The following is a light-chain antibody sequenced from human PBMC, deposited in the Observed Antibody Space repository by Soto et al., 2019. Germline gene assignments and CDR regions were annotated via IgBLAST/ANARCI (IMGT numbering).Light chain of an antibody. V-gene: IGKV3-20*01. CDR1: QSVSSIY. Sequence: EMVLTQSPGTLSLSPGERATLSCRASQSVSSIYLAWYQQKAGQAPRLLIYGASSRATGLPDRFSGSGSGTAFSLTISRLEPEDFAVYYCQHYGTSPYTFGQGTKLEIK. J-gene: IGKJ2*01. CDR2: GAS. CDR3: QHYGTSPYT.